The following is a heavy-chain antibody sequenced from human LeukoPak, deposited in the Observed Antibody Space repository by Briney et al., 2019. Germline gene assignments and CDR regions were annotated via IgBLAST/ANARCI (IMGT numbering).Heavy chain of an antibody. Sequence: GGSLRLSCAASGFTFSGYWMHWVRQVPEKGLVLVSRIDNGGSGTTYADSVKGRFTVSRDNAKNTLYLQMNSLRAEDTAIYYCAIGGGWDTIFRVLKYMDVWGKGTTVNVSS. CDR2: IDNGGSGT. V-gene: IGHV3-74*01. J-gene: IGHJ6*04. CDR1: GFTFSGYW. CDR3: AIGGGWDTIFRVLKYMDV. D-gene: IGHD3-3*01.